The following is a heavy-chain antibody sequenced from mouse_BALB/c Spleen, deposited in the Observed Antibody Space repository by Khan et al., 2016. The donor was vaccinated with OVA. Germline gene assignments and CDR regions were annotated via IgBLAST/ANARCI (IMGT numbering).Heavy chain of an antibody. CDR2: ISTYYGDV. D-gene: IGHD1-1*02. J-gene: IGHJ3*01. CDR1: GYTFTDYA. V-gene: IGHV1S137*01. CDR3: ARGGKCAY. Sequence: QVQLQQSGAELVRPGVSVKISCKGSGYTFTDYAMHWVKQSHAKSLEWIGVISTYYGDVDYSQKFKGTATMTVDRSSSTAYMELARLTSEDSTIYYCARGGKCAYWGQGTLVTVSA.